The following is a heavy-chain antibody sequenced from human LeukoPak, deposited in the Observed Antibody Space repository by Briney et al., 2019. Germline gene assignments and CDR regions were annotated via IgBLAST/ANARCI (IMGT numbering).Heavy chain of an antibody. D-gene: IGHD5-12*01. CDR2: ISYSGST. V-gene: IGHV4-39*01. CDR3: ARQNSGYEYYYYYYMDV. CDR1: GGSISSSSYY. Sequence: SETLSLTCTVPGGSISSSSYYSGWIRQPPRKGLEWIVSISYSGSTSYNPSLKSRVTISVDTSKNQFSLKLSSVTAADTAVYYCARQNSGYEYYYYYYMDVWGKGTTVTVSS. J-gene: IGHJ6*03.